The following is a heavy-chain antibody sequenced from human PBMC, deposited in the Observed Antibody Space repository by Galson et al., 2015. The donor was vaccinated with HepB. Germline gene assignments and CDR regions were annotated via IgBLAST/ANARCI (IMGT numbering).Heavy chain of an antibody. Sequence: SLRLSCEASGFTFSYYWMHWVRQAPGQGLEWMGIINPSGGSTSYAEKVQGRVTMTRDTSASTIYMELSSLRAEDTAVYYCAATANKGARFDPSYSYGMDVWGQGTPVTVSS. CDR3: AATANKGARFDPSYSYGMDV. CDR1: GFTFSYYW. V-gene: IGHV1-46*03. CDR2: INPSGGST. D-gene: IGHD2-21*02. J-gene: IGHJ6*02.